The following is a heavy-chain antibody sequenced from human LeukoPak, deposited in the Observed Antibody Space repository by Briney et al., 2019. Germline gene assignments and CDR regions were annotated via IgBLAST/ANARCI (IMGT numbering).Heavy chain of an antibody. CDR2: FVPIFGTA. Sequence: SVKVSSKASGGTFSSYAISWVRQSPGQGLEWMGGFVPIFGTANYAQKFQGRVTITTDESTSTAYMELSSLRSEDTAVYYCARGRCSSTSCYALFYWGQGTLVTVSS. V-gene: IGHV1-69*05. J-gene: IGHJ4*02. D-gene: IGHD2-2*01. CDR1: GGTFSSYA. CDR3: ARGRCSSTSCYALFY.